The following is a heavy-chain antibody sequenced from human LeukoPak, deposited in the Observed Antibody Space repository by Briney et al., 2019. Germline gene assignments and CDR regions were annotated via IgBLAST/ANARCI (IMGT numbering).Heavy chain of an antibody. Sequence: PGRSLRLSCAASGFTFSSYGMHRVRQAPGKGLEWVAVISYDGSNKYYADFVKGRFTISRDNSKNTLYLQMNSLRAEDTAVYYCAREQWVGTTYYFDYWGQGTLVTVSS. CDR2: ISYDGSNK. V-gene: IGHV3-30*03. CDR1: GFTFSSYG. CDR3: AREQWVGTTYYFDY. J-gene: IGHJ4*02. D-gene: IGHD1-26*01.